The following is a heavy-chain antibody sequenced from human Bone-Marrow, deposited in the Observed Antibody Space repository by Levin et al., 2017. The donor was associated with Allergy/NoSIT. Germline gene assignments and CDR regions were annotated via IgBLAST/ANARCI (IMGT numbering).Heavy chain of an antibody. CDR3: ARDPGGWGSDAFDI. Sequence: AGGSLRLSCAASGLTVSSTYMSWVRQAPGKGLEWVSIIYSSGSTYYADSVKGRFTISRDNSKNTLYLQMNSLRAEDTAVYYCARDPGGWGSDAFDIWGQGTMVTVSS. J-gene: IGHJ3*02. V-gene: IGHV3-53*01. CDR2: IYSSGST. D-gene: IGHD3-16*01. CDR1: GLTVSSTY.